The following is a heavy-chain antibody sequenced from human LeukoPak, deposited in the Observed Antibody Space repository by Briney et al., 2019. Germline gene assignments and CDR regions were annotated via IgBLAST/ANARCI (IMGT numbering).Heavy chain of an antibody. J-gene: IGHJ5*02. V-gene: IGHV7-4-1*02. D-gene: IGHD6-13*01. CDR1: GYTFTTYP. CDR3: ARDPYTSSSWYRGRANNWFDP. CDR2: INTNTGNP. Sequence: ASVKVSCKASGYTFTTYPMNWVRQAPGQGLEWMGWINTNTGNPTYAQGFTGRFVFSLDTSVSTAYLQISSLKADDTAVHYCARDPYTSSSWYRGRANNWFDPWGQGTLVTVSS.